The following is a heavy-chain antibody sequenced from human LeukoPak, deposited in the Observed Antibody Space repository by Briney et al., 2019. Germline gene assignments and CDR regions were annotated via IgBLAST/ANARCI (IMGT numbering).Heavy chain of an antibody. Sequence: ASVKVSCKASGYAFTGYYMHWVRQAPGQGLEWMGWINPNSGGTNYAQKFQGRVTMTRDTSISTAYMELSRLRSDDTAVYYCARDVGSYYYYYYMDVWGKGTTVTVSS. CDR3: ARDVGSYYYYYYMDV. D-gene: IGHD1-26*01. CDR2: INPNSGGT. CDR1: GYAFTGYY. J-gene: IGHJ6*03. V-gene: IGHV1-2*02.